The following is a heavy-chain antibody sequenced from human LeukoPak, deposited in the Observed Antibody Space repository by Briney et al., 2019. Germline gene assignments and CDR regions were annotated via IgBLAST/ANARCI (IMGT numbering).Heavy chain of an antibody. Sequence: GGSLRLSCTASGFTFSSFAMNWVRQAPGKGLEWVSSIGNADSVKGRFTISRDNAKNSLYLQMNSLRAEDTALYYCAKDIVATVYYMDVWGKGTTVTVSS. CDR3: AKDIVATVYYMDV. CDR1: GFTFSSFA. V-gene: IGHV3-21*04. CDR2: IG. D-gene: IGHD5-12*01. J-gene: IGHJ6*03.